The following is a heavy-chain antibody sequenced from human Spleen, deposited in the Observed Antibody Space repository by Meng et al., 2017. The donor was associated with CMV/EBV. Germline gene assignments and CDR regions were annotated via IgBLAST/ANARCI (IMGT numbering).Heavy chain of an antibody. J-gene: IGHJ2*01. CDR1: SRGGYY. V-gene: IGHV4-31*02. CDR2: IYYSGST. Sequence: SRGGYYWSWIRQHPGKGLEWIGYIYYSGSTYYNPSLKSRVTISVDTSKNQFSLKLSSVTAADTAVYYCARGLYCSGGSCYSVRYFDLWGRGTLVTVSS. CDR3: ARGLYCSGGSCYSVRYFDL. D-gene: IGHD2-15*01.